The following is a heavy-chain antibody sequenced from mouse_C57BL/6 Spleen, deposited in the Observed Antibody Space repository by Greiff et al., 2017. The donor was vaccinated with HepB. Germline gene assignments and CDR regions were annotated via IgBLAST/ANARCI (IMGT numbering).Heavy chain of an antibody. CDR2: IYPGDGDT. J-gene: IGHJ2*01. D-gene: IGHD4-1*01. CDR1: GYAFSSYW. Sequence: VMLVESGAELVKPGASVKISCKASGYAFSSYWMNWVKQRPGKGLEWIGQIYPGDGDTNYNGKFKGKATLTADKSSSTAYMQLSSLPSEDSAVYVCARGGTRYYFDYWGQGTTLTVSS. V-gene: IGHV1-80*01. CDR3: ARGGTRYYFDY.